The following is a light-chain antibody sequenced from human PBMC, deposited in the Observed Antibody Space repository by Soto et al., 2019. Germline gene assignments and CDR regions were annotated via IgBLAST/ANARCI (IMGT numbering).Light chain of an antibody. CDR3: NSYAGSNNFVV. Sequence: QSVLTQPPSASGSPGQSVTISCTGTSSDVGGYNYVSWYQQHPGKAPKLMIYEVSERPSGVPDRFSGSKSGNTASLTVSGLQAEDEADYYCNSYAGSNNFVVFGGGTKLTVL. V-gene: IGLV2-8*01. CDR1: SSDVGGYNY. CDR2: EVS. J-gene: IGLJ2*01.